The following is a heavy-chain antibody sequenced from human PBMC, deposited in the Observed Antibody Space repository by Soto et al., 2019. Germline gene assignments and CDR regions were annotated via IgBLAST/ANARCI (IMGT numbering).Heavy chain of an antibody. CDR2: INHSGST. V-gene: IGHV4-34*01. D-gene: IGHD4-4*01. CDR3: ARGGGYRTSYYYYYYMDV. Sequence: SETLSLTCAVYGGSFSGYYWSWIRQPPGKGLEWIGEINHSGSTNCNPSLKSRVTISVDTSKNQFSLKLSSVTAADTAVYYCARGGGYRTSYYYYYYMDVWGKGTTVTVSS. CDR1: GGSFSGYY. J-gene: IGHJ6*03.